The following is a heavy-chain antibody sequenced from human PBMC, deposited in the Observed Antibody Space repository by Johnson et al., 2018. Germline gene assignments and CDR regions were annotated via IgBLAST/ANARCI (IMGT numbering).Heavy chain of an antibody. J-gene: IGHJ1*01. Sequence: VQLVESGGGSVQPGGSLRLACSTSGFTFSNYYMSWVRQAPGKGLEWVANIKEDATEKKYVDSVKGRFTISRDNAKKSFYLQMRSLRVEDTAVYYCVVGMMDFEHGGQGSLVTVSS. V-gene: IGHV3-7*01. CDR2: IKEDATEK. D-gene: IGHD1-26*01. CDR3: VVGMMDFEH. CDR1: GFTFSNYY.